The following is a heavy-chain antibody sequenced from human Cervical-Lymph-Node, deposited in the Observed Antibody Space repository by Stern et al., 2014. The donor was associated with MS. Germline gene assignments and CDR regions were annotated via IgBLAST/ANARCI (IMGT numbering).Heavy chain of an antibody. J-gene: IGHJ4*02. CDR3: ARVGRRGITMKVVVIRPPEY. D-gene: IGHD3-22*01. CDR1: GFTFSDDY. V-gene: IGHV3-11*01. Sequence: QMQLVQSGGGLVKPGGSLRLSCAASGFTFSDDYMTWIRQAPGKGLEWVSYISSSGSTKYYADSVKGRFTISRDNAKNSLYLQMNSLRAEDTAVYYCARVGRRGITMKVVVIRPPEYWGQGTLVTVSS. CDR2: ISSSGSTK.